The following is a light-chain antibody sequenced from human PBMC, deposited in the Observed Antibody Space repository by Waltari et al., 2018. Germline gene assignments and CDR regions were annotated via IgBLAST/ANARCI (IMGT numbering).Light chain of an antibody. CDR3: QQRANWPPLT. CDR2: EAS. Sequence: EVVFTQSPATLSWSPGERATLSCMASQSVYNFLAWYQQKPGQAPRLLIYEASQRATGIPARFSGSGSGTDFTLTISNLEPEDVAVYYCQQRANWPPLTFGGGTKVEIK. CDR1: QSVYNF. J-gene: IGKJ4*01. V-gene: IGKV3-11*01.